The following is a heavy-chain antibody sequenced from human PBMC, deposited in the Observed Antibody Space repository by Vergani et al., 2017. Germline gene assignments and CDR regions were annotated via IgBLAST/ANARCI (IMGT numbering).Heavy chain of an antibody. D-gene: IGHD1-20*01. J-gene: IGHJ3*02. CDR2: INPNSGGT. Sequence: QVQLVQSGAEVKKPGASVKVSCKVSGYTLTELSMHWVRQAPGKGLEWMGWINPNSGGTNYAQKFQGRVTMTRDTSISTAYMELSRLRSDDTAVYYCASYNWKFYAFDIWGQGTMVTVSS. V-gene: IGHV1-2*02. CDR3: ASYNWKFYAFDI. CDR1: GYTLTELS.